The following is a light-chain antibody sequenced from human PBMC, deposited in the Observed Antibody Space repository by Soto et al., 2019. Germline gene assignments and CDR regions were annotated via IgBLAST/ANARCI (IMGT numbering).Light chain of an antibody. V-gene: IGKV2-28*01. CDR3: MQTRQSPVT. Sequence: DIVMTQSPVSLPVTPGEPASISCRSSQSLLQSNGHNCLDWYLQKPGQSPQLLIYLGSNRASGVPDRFSGSGSGTVFTLKISRVEAEDVGVYYCMQTRQSPVTFGGGTKVEIK. CDR1: QSLLQSNGHNC. J-gene: IGKJ4*01. CDR2: LGS.